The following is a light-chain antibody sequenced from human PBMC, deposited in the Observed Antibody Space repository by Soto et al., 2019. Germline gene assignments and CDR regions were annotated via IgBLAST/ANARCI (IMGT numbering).Light chain of an antibody. CDR2: GNS. Sequence: QSALTQPPSVSGAPGQRVTISCTGSSSNIGAGYDVHWYQQLPGTAPKLLIYGNSNRPSGVPDRFSGSKSGTSASLAITGLQAEDEADYYWQSYDSSLSAFYVFGTGTKVTVL. J-gene: IGLJ1*01. CDR3: QSYDSSLSAFYV. V-gene: IGLV1-40*01. CDR1: SSNIGAGYD.